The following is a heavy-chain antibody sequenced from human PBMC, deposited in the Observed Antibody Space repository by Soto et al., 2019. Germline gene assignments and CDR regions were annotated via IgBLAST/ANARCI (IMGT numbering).Heavy chain of an antibody. CDR1: GYSFTSYW. CDR2: IYPGDSDT. D-gene: IGHD2-15*01. V-gene: IGHV5-51*01. Sequence: GESLKISCKGSGYSFTSYWIGWVRQMPGKGLEWMGIIYPGDSDTRYSPSFQGQVTISADKSISTAYLQWSSLKASDTAMYYCARYCSGGSCYSHYYGMDVWGQGTTVTVSS. CDR3: ARYCSGGSCYSHYYGMDV. J-gene: IGHJ6*02.